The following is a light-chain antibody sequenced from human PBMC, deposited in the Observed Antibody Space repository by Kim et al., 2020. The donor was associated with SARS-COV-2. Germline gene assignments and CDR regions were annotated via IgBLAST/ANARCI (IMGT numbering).Light chain of an antibody. CDR1: TSDIGNNY. CDR2: ETD. Sequence: GQRVTISCSGSTSDIGNNYGCWYQHLPGAAPKLLIYETDKRPSGVPDRFSGSKSGTSASLTISGLRSEDEADYYCATWSDTLTGVVFGGGTRLTVL. V-gene: IGLV1-47*01. CDR3: ATWSDTLTGVV. J-gene: IGLJ3*02.